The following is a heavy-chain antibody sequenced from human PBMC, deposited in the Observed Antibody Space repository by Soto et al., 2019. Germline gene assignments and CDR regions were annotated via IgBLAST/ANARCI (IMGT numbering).Heavy chain of an antibody. CDR1: GGTFSSYA. CDR2: IIPIFGTA. D-gene: IGHD3-10*01. V-gene: IGHV1-69*13. CDR3: ARTPYRYYGSGSYYSYYYYYGMDV. J-gene: IGHJ6*02. Sequence: VASVKVSCKASGGTFSSYAISWVRQAPGQGLEWMGGIIPIFGTANYAQKFQGRVTITADESTSTAYMELSSLRSEDTAVYYCARTPYRYYGSGSYYSYYYYYGMDVWGQGTTVTVSS.